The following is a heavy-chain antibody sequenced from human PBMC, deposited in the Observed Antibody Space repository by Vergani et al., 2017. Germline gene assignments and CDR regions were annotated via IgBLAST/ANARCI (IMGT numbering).Heavy chain of an antibody. CDR3: ARDGGDFWSGYYPLH. V-gene: IGHV1-46*01. CDR1: GGTFSSYA. J-gene: IGHJ1*01. D-gene: IGHD3-3*01. CDR2: INPSGGST. Sequence: QVQLVQSGAEVKKPGSSVKVSCKASGGTFSSYAISWVRQAPGQGLEWMGIINPSGGSTSYAQKFQGRVTMTRDTSTSTVYMELSSLRSEDTAVYYCARDGGDFWSGYYPLHWGQGTLVTVSS.